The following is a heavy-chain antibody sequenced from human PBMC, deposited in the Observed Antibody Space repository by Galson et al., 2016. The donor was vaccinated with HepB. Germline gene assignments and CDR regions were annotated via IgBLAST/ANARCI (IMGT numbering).Heavy chain of an antibody. D-gene: IGHD2/OR15-2a*01. CDR1: GYTLTTSG. Sequence: SVKVSCKASGYTLTTSGISWVRQAPGQGLEWMVWISTYSGNTKYAQKFQGGLTLTTDSSTTTAYMELRSLRSDDTALYYCARDVQYRFDSWGQGTLVTVSS. J-gene: IGHJ4*02. CDR2: ISTYSGNT. CDR3: ARDVQYRFDS. V-gene: IGHV1-18*01.